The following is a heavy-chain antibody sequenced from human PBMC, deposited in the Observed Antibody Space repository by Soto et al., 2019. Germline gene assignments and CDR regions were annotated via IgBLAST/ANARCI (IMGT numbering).Heavy chain of an antibody. CDR1: SGSFSGYS. CDR2: INQSGST. J-gene: IGHJ5*02. CDR3: ARWGNNFDP. Sequence: QVQLQQWGAGLLKPSETLSLTCAVYSGSFSGYSWSWIRQPPGKGLEWIGEINQSGSTNYNSSLKSPVTISVDTSANQFSLKLSSVTAADTAVYYCARWGNNFDPWGQGTLVTVSS. D-gene: IGHD3-16*01. V-gene: IGHV4-34*01.